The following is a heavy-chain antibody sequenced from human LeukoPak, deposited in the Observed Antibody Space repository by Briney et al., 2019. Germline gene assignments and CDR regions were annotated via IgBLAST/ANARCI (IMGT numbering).Heavy chain of an antibody. J-gene: IGHJ4*02. CDR3: AKDSRRYFGSEFDF. CDR2: TWYDGSNK. V-gene: IGHV3-33*03. D-gene: IGHD3-22*01. CDR1: GFTFTNYG. Sequence: PGRSLRLSCAASGFTFTNYGMHWVRQAPGKGLEWVAVTWYDGSNKYYADSVKGRFSTSRDNSKNTLYLEMNSLRPEDTAVYYCAKDSRRYFGSEFDFWGQGTLVTVSS.